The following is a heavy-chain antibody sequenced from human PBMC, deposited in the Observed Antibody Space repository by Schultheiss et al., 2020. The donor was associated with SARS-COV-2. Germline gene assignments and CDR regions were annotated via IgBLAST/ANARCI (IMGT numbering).Heavy chain of an antibody. CDR2: INPNSGGT. J-gene: IGHJ4*02. V-gene: IGHV1-2*02. CDR3: ASEIAAAGTGANY. CDR1: GYTFTGYY. Sequence: ASVKVSCKASGYTFTGYYMHWVRQAPGQGLEWMGWINPNSGGTNYAQKFQGRVTMTRDTSISTAYMELSRLRSYDTAVYYCASEIAAAGTGANYWGQGTLVTVSS. D-gene: IGHD6-13*01.